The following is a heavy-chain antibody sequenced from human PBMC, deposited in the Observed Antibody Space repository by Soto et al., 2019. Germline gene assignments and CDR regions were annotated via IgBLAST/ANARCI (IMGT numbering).Heavy chain of an antibody. D-gene: IGHD3-3*01. J-gene: IGHJ4*02. V-gene: IGHV3-9*01. CDR3: TKVGGLYDFWSGPLHFDL. CDR1: GFIFDDFA. Sequence: EAQLVESGGGLGQPGRSLRLSCAGSGFIFDDFAIHWVRQAPGKGLEWVSGISWNSDSIGYADSVKGRFTISRDNAKNSLYLQMNSLRVEDTALYYCTKVGGLYDFWSGPLHFDLWGQGTLVTVSS. CDR2: ISWNSDSI.